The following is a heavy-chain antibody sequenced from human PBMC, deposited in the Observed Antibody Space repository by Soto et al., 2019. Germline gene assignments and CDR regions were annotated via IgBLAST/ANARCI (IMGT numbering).Heavy chain of an antibody. CDR2: IYYSGST. J-gene: IGHJ4*02. V-gene: IGHV4-39*01. CDR1: GGSIISSSYY. Sequence: SETLSLTCTVSGGSIISSSYYWGWIRQPPGKGLEWIGSIYYSGSTYYNPSLKSRVTISVDTSKNQFSLKLSSVTAADTAVYYCATPAFYYDSSGYYDGYFDYWGQGTLVT. D-gene: IGHD3-22*01. CDR3: ATPAFYYDSSGYYDGYFDY.